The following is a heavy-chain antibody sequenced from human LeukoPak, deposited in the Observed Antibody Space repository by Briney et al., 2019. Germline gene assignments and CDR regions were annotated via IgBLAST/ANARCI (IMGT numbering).Heavy chain of an antibody. CDR2: IYPGDSDT. J-gene: IGHJ5*02. V-gene: IGHV5-51*01. CDR3: ARHYYGSGSYQEPFDP. D-gene: IGHD3-10*01. CDR1: GYTFTSYW. Sequence: GESLKISCQGSGYTFTSYWIAWVRQMPGKGLEWMGIIYPGDSDTRYSPSFQGQVTISADKSISTAYLQWSSLKASDTAMYYCARHYYGSGSYQEPFDPWGQGTLVTVSS.